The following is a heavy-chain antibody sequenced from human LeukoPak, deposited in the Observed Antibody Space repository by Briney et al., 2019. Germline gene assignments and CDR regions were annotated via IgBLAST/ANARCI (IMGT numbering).Heavy chain of an antibody. CDR1: GGTFSSYA. V-gene: IGHV1-18*01. Sequence: ASVKVSCKASGGTFSSYAISWVRQAPGQRLEWMGWISPNNGNTHYAQGVQGRVTVTTDTSRSTAYMELRSLTSDDTAVYYCTRVRNSDNWWGAFDIWGQGTMVTVSS. CDR3: TRVRNSDNWWGAFDI. CDR2: ISPNNGNT. J-gene: IGHJ3*02. D-gene: IGHD1-1*01.